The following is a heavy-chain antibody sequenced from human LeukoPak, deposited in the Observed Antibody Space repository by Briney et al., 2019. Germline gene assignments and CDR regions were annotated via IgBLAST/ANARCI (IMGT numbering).Heavy chain of an antibody. CDR3: ATYCGGDCYSGAFDI. CDR1: GGSVSSGSYY. Sequence: SETLSLTCTVSGGSVSSGSYYWSWIRQPPGKGLEWIGYIYYSGSTNYNPSLKSRVTISVDTSKNQFSLKLSSVTAADTAVYYCATYCGGDCYSGAFDIWGQGTMVTVSS. D-gene: IGHD2-21*02. CDR2: IYYSGST. J-gene: IGHJ3*02. V-gene: IGHV4-61*01.